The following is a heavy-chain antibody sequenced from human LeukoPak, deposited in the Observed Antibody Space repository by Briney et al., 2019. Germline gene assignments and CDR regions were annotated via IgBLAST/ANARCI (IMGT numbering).Heavy chain of an antibody. Sequence: ASVKVSCKASGYTFTGYYMHWVRQTPGQGLEWMGWINPNSGGTNYAQKFQGRVTMTRDTSISTAYMELSRLRSDDTAVYYCARGMAVAGTVDYWGQGTLVTVSS. J-gene: IGHJ4*02. CDR2: INPNSGGT. V-gene: IGHV1-2*02. CDR1: GYTFTGYY. D-gene: IGHD6-19*01. CDR3: ARGMAVAGTVDY.